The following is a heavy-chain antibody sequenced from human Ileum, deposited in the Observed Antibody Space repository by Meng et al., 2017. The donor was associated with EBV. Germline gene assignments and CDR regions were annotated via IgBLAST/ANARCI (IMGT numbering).Heavy chain of an antibody. CDR2: ISSSSSYI. CDR3: ARAPPYGPCFDH. Sequence: EVQLVESGGGLVKPGGSLRLSCAASGFTFSSYSMNWVRQAPGKGLEWVSSISSSSSYIYYADSVKGRFTISRDNAKNSLYLQMNSLRAEDTAVYYCARAPPYGPCFDHWGQGTLVTVDS. D-gene: IGHD4-17*01. J-gene: IGHJ4*02. CDR1: GFTFSSYS. V-gene: IGHV3-21*01.